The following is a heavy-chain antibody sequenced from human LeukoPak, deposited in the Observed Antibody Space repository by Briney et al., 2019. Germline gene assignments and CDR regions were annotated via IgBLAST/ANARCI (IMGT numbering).Heavy chain of an antibody. CDR2: IYFTERT. D-gene: IGHD5-12*01. Sequence: PSETLSLTCTVSGGSLTNYFWSWVRQSPGKGLEWIGYIYFTERTNYNPSLKSRVTISLNTSKNQFSLRLTSVTSADSAVYYCARSVATVANFDYWGQGTLVTVSS. J-gene: IGHJ4*02. CDR3: ARSVATVANFDY. CDR1: GGSLTNYF. V-gene: IGHV4-59*13.